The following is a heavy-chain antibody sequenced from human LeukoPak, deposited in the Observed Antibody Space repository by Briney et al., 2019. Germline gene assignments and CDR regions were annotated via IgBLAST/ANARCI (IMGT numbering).Heavy chain of an antibody. V-gene: IGHV4-59*01. Sequence: SETLSPTCTVSGGSINSYYWSWIRQPPGKGLEWIRYIFYSGSTNYNPSLKSRVTISVDTSKNQFSLKLSSVTAADTAVYYCARPGTYYYDSSGYKDYFDYWGQGTLVTVSS. CDR2: IFYSGST. J-gene: IGHJ4*01. CDR3: ARPGTYYYDSSGYKDYFDY. CDR1: GGSINSYY. D-gene: IGHD3-22*01.